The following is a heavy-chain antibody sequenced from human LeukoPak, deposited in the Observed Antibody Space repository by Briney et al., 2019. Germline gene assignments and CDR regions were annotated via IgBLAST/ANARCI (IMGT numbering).Heavy chain of an antibody. Sequence: GGSLRLSCAASGFTFTSYSMNWVRQAPGKGLEWVSTISGGGGSTYYADSVKGRFTIFRDNSKNTLYLQVNSLRAEDTAVYYCAKGGKWDVTPFDYWGQGTLVTVSS. D-gene: IGHD1-26*01. CDR2: ISGGGGST. J-gene: IGHJ4*02. CDR1: GFTFTSYS. CDR3: AKGGKWDVTPFDY. V-gene: IGHV3-23*01.